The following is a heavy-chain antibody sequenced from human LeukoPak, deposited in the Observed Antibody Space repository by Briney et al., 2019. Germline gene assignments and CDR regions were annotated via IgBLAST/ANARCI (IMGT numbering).Heavy chain of an antibody. V-gene: IGHV3-21*01. CDR1: GFTFSSYN. D-gene: IGHD1-26*01. CDR2: MSSSSNYI. J-gene: IGHJ3*02. CDR3: ARDVGASAPDAFDI. Sequence: GGSLRLSCAASGFTFSSYNMNWVRQAPGKGLEWVSSMSSSSNYIYYADSVKGRFTISRDNAKNSLYLQMNNLRAEDTDVYYCARDVGASAPDAFDIWGQGTMVTVSS.